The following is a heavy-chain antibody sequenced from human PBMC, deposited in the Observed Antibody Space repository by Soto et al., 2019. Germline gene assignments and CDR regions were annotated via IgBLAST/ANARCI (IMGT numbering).Heavy chain of an antibody. CDR1: GFTFSNAW. V-gene: IGHV3-15*01. CDR2: IKSKTDGGTT. Sequence: GGSLRLSCAASGFTFSNAWMSWVRQAPGKGLEWVGRIKSKTDGGTTDYAAPVKGRFTISRDDSKNTLYLQMNSLKAEDTAVYYCARGRGCGSFNQLDYWGQGTLVTVSS. D-gene: IGHD1-26*01. J-gene: IGHJ4*02. CDR3: ARGRGCGSFNQLDY.